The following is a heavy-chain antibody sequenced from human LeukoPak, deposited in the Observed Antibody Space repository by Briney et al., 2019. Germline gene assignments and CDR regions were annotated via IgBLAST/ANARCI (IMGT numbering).Heavy chain of an antibody. CDR3: ARLGYCSGGSCSNH. D-gene: IGHD2-15*01. J-gene: IGHJ4*02. V-gene: IGHV1-2*02. CDR1: GYTFTGYY. CDR2: INPNSGGT. Sequence: ASVTVSCQASGYTFTGYYTHWVRPAPGQGLEWMGWINPNSGGTNYAQKFQGRVTITRDTSISTASMELSRLRSDDTAVYYRARLGYCSGGSCSNHWGQGTLVTVSS.